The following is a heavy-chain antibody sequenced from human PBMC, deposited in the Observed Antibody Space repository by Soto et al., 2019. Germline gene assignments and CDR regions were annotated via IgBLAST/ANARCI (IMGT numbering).Heavy chain of an antibody. D-gene: IGHD1-26*01. J-gene: IGHJ4*02. CDR1: GGSISSGGYY. Sequence: SETLSLTCTVSGGSISSGGYYWSWIRQHPGKGLEWIGYIYYSGSTYYNPSLKSRVTISVDTSKNQFSLKLSSVTAADTAVYYCARQRNALLLNYFDYWGQGTLVTVSS. CDR2: IYYSGST. V-gene: IGHV4-31*03. CDR3: ARQRNALLLNYFDY.